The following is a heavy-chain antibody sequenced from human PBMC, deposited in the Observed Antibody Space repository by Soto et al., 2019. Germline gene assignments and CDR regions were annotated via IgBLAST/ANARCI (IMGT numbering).Heavy chain of an antibody. J-gene: IGHJ4*02. CDR3: ARARSSYDFRSWYFDY. D-gene: IGHD3-3*01. V-gene: IGHV4-59*01. Sequence: KASETLSLTCTVSGGSISSYYWSWIRQPPGKGLEWIGYIYYSGSTNYNPSLKSRVTISVDTSKNQFSLKLSSVTAADTAVYYCARARSSYDFRSWYFDYWGQGTLVTVSS. CDR2: IYYSGST. CDR1: GGSISSYY.